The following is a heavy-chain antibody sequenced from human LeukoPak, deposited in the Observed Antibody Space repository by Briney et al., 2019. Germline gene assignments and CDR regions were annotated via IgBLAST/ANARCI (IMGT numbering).Heavy chain of an antibody. J-gene: IGHJ4*02. CDR3: ARLASGPPDY. D-gene: IGHD6-25*01. V-gene: IGHV3-30-3*01. CDR1: GFTFSSYA. Sequence: GGSLRLSCAASGFTFSSYAMHWVRQAPGKGLEWVAVISYDGNEKYYADSVKGRFTISRANSKTTLYLQMNSRRVEDTALYYCARLASGPPDYWGQGTLVTVSS. CDR2: ISYDGNEK.